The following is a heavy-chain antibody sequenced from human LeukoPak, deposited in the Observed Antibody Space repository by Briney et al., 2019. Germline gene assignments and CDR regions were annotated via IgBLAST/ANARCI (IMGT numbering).Heavy chain of an antibody. Sequence: GGSMRLSCAASGFTFSSYAMHWVRQAPGKGLEWVAVISYDGSNKYYADSVKGRFTISRDNSKNTLYLQMNSLRAEDTAVYYCARPISADFWSGLDVWGKGTTVTVSS. V-gene: IGHV3-30*04. D-gene: IGHD3-3*01. CDR2: ISYDGSNK. J-gene: IGHJ6*04. CDR3: ARPISADFWSGLDV. CDR1: GFTFSSYA.